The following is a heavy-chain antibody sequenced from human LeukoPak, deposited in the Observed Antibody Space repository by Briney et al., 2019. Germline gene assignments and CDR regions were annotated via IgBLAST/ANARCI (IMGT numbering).Heavy chain of an antibody. J-gene: IGHJ6*02. CDR2: IYSGGST. Sequence: GGSLRLSCAASGFTVSSSYMSWVRQAPGKGLEWVSVIYSGGSTYYADSVKGRFTISRHNSKNTLYLQMNSLRAEDTAVYYCARDGGGYKGSYYYYYGMDVWGQGTTVTVSS. V-gene: IGHV3-53*04. D-gene: IGHD5-24*01. CDR3: ARDGGGYKGSYYYYYGMDV. CDR1: GFTVSSSY.